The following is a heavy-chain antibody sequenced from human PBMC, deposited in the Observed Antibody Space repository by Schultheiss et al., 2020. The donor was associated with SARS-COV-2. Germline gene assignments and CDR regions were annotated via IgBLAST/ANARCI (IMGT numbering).Heavy chain of an antibody. Sequence: SVKVSCKASGYTFTGYYMHWVRQAPGQGLEWMGRIIPILGIANYAQKFQGRVTITRDMSTSTAYMELSSLRSEDTAVYYCRSYSGSYGAFDIWGQGTMVTVSS. D-gene: IGHD1-26*01. J-gene: IGHJ3*02. CDR3: RSYSGSYGAFDI. CDR1: GYTFTGYY. V-gene: IGHV1-69*02. CDR2: IIPILGIA.